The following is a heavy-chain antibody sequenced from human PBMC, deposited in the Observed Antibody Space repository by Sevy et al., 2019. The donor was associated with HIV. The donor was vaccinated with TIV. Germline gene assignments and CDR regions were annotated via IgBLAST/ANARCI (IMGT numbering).Heavy chain of an antibody. CDR2: INHSGST. CDR1: GGSFSGYY. V-gene: IGHV4-34*01. J-gene: IGHJ4*02. CDR3: ARGRRTGDHLSV. D-gene: IGHD7-27*01. Sequence: LSLTCAVYGGSFSGYYWSWIRQPPGKGLEWIGEINHSGSTNYNPSLKSRVTISVDTSKNQFSLKLSSVTAADTAVYYCARGRRTGDHLSVWGQGTLVTVSS.